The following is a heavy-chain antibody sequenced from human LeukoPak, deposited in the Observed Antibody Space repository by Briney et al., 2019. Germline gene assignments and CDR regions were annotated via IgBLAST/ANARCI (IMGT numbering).Heavy chain of an antibody. D-gene: IGHD3-22*01. CDR3: ARVDSSGYYLVGACDI. J-gene: IGHJ3*02. CDR2: IKQDGSDK. Sequence: TGGSLRLSCAASGFTFSNFWMTWVRQAPGKGLEWVANIKQDGSDKYYVDSVKGRFTISRDNAKNSLYLQMNSLRAEDTAVYYCARVDSSGYYLVGACDIWGQGTMVTVSS. V-gene: IGHV3-7*01. CDR1: GFTFSNFW.